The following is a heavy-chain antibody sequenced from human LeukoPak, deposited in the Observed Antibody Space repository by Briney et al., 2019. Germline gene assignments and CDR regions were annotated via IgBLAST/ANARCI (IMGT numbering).Heavy chain of an antibody. CDR3: ARGLRWAAPGMAY. Sequence: SETLSLTCAVYGGSFSGYYWSWIRQPPGKGLEWIGEINHSGSTNYNPSLKSRVTISVDTSKNQFSLKVSSVTAADTAVYYCARGLRWAAPGMAYWGQGTLVTVSS. D-gene: IGHD6-13*01. V-gene: IGHV4-34*01. J-gene: IGHJ4*02. CDR1: GGSFSGYY. CDR2: INHSGST.